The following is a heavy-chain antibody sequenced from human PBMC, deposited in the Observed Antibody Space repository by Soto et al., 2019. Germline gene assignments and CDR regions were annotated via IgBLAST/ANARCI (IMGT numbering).Heavy chain of an antibody. CDR1: GGSISSSSYY. Sequence: SETLSLTCTVSGGSISSSSYYWGWIRQPPGKGLEWIGSIYYSGSTYYNPSLKSRVTISVDTSKNQFSLKLSSVTAADTAVYYCASRKIFGVVIKGWFDPWGQGPLVTVSS. V-gene: IGHV4-39*01. D-gene: IGHD3-3*01. CDR2: IYYSGST. CDR3: ASRKIFGVVIKGWFDP. J-gene: IGHJ5*02.